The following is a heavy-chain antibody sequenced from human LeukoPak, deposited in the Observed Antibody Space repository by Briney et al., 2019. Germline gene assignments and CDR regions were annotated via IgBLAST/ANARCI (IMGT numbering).Heavy chain of an antibody. CDR2: ISGSGGST. Sequence: GRSLRLSCAASAFTFTSFAMTWVRQVPGKGLEWVSGISGSGGSTYYADSVKGRFTISRDNSKNTLYLQMNSLRAEDTAVYYCAKDASPYYWGQGTLVTVSS. J-gene: IGHJ4*02. V-gene: IGHV3-23*01. CDR1: AFTFTSFA. CDR3: AKDASPYY.